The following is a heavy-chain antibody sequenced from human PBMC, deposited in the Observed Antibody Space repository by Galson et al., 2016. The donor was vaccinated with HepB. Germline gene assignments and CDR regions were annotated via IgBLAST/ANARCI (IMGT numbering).Heavy chain of an antibody. D-gene: IGHD5-18*01. CDR3: AGGYSYGDGMDV. Sequence: SETLSLTCTVSGGSISSYYWSWIRQPPGKGLEWIGYIYHNMASNYSPSLKSRVIMSVDTSKKQFSLKLSSVTAADTAVYFCAGGYSYGDGMDVWGQGTLVTVSS. CDR1: GGSISSYY. J-gene: IGHJ4*02. CDR2: IYHNMAS. V-gene: IGHV4-59*03.